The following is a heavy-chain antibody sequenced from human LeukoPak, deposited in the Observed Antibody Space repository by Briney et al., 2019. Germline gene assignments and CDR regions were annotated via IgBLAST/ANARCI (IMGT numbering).Heavy chain of an antibody. V-gene: IGHV3-23*01. CDR2: ISGDGGST. Sequence: GGSLRLSCAASGFTFNNYAMSWVRQAPGKGLEWVSVISGDGGSTYYADSVKGRFTISRDNSKNTLFLQMNTLGAGDTAIYYCAKESPFFDYWGQGARLTVSS. CDR1: GFTFNNYA. CDR3: AKESPFFDY. J-gene: IGHJ4*02.